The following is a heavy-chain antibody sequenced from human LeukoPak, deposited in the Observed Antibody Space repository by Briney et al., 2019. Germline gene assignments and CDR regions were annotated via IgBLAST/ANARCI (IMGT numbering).Heavy chain of an antibody. CDR3: ARLGRPFDY. D-gene: IGHD1-26*01. J-gene: IGHJ4*02. Sequence: PGGSLRLSCAASGFTFSSYAMSWVRQAPGKGLEWIGYIYHSGSTYYNPSLKSRVTISVDRSKNQFSLKLSSVTAADTAVYYCARLGRPFDYWGQGTLVTVSS. V-gene: IGHV4-38-2*01. CDR1: GFTFSSYA. CDR2: IYHSGST.